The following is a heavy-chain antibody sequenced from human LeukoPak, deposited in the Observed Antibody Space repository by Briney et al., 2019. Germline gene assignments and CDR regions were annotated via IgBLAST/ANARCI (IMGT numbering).Heavy chain of an antibody. D-gene: IGHD2-8*01. V-gene: IGHV4-59*01. CDR3: ANDYCTNGVCYNDAFDI. Sequence: PSETLSLTCTVSGGSISSYYWSWIRQPPGKGLEWIGYIYYSGSTNYNPSLKSRVTISVDTSKNQFSLKLSSVTAADTAVYYCANDYCTNGVCYNDAFDIWGRGTMVTVSS. J-gene: IGHJ3*02. CDR2: IYYSGST. CDR1: GGSISSYY.